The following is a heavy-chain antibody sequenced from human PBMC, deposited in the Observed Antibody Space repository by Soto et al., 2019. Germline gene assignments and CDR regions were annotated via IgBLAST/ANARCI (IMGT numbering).Heavy chain of an antibody. Sequence: QVQLVESGGGVVQPGRSLRLSCAASGFTFSSYGMHWVRQAPGKGLEWVAIISYDGSNQYYADSVKGRFTISRDNSENTLFLQMNSLRPEDTAVYYFAKALGELSPDSYDHWGQGILVTVSS. D-gene: IGHD3-16*02. V-gene: IGHV3-30*18. CDR1: GFTFSSYG. CDR3: AKALGELSPDSYDH. J-gene: IGHJ4*02. CDR2: ISYDGSNQ.